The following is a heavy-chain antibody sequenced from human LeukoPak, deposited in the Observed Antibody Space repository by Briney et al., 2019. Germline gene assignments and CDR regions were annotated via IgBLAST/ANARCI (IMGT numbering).Heavy chain of an antibody. CDR2: ITSSSRTI. CDR1: GFTFSSSE. D-gene: IGHD6-19*01. V-gene: IGHV3-48*03. CDR3: ATYFLDSSGWFDN. Sequence: GGSLRLSCVASGFTFSSSEMNWVRQAPGKGLEWISYITSSSRTIWYADSVKGRFTISRDNAKNSLYLQMNGLRDDDTAVYYCATYFLDSSGWFDNWGQGTLVTVSS. J-gene: IGHJ4*02.